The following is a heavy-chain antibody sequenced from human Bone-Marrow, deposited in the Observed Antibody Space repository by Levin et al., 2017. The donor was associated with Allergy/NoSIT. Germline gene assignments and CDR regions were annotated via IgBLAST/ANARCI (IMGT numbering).Heavy chain of an antibody. CDR1: GFTFSNAW. Sequence: PGGSLRLSCAASGFTFSNAWMSWIRQAPGKGLEWVGHIKSKADGGTTDLAAPVKGRFAISRDDSTNMLYLQMNRLETDDTAVYYCSTDAGLAGSNFFGPWGQGTLVTVSS. V-gene: IGHV3-15*01. J-gene: IGHJ5*02. CDR3: STDAGLAGSNFFGP. CDR2: IKSKADGGTT. D-gene: IGHD6-19*01.